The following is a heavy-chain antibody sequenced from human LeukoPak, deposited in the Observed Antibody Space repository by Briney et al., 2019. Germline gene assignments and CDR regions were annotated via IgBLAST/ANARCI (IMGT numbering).Heavy chain of an antibody. J-gene: IGHJ4*02. CDR3: ARVRITMVRGVIQDYYFDY. CDR2: ISSSSSYI. CDR1: GFTFSSYS. V-gene: IGHV3-21*01. Sequence: PGGSLRLSCAASGFTFSSYSMNWVRQAPGKGLEWVSSISSSSSYIYYADSVKGRFTISRDNAKNSLYLQMNSLRAEDTAVYYCARVRITMVRGVIQDYYFDYWGQGTLVTVSS. D-gene: IGHD3-10*01.